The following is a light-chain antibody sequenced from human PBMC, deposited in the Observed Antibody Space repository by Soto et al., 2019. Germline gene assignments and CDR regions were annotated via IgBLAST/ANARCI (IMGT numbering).Light chain of an antibody. CDR3: TSFTTADTHV. CDR1: SSDIASYDY. J-gene: IGLJ1*01. Sequence: QSVLAQPASVSGSPGQSITVSCIGTSSDIASYDYVSWYQQHPGKVPKLMIYDVSNRPSGVSNRFSGSKSGNTASLTISGLQAEGEADYYCTSFTTADTHVFGTGTKVTVL. CDR2: DVS. V-gene: IGLV2-14*03.